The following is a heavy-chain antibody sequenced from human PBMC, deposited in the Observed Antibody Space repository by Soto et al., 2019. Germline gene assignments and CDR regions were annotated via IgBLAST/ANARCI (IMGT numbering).Heavy chain of an antibody. CDR3: AREGAGVEMNLDC. D-gene: IGHD2-15*01. J-gene: IGHJ4*02. Sequence: ASVKVSCKASGYTFTSYGISWVRQAPGQGLEWVGWINGYNGNTNYAQKLQGRVTMTTDTSTSTAYMELRSLRSDDTAVYYCAREGAGVEMNLDCWGQGTLVTVSS. CDR1: GYTFTSYG. CDR2: INGYNGNT. V-gene: IGHV1-18*01.